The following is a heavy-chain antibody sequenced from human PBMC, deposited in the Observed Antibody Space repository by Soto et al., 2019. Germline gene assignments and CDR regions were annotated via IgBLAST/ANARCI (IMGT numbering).Heavy chain of an antibody. CDR1: GYTFTAYY. CDR2: VNPHSGAT. CDR3: ARPPNPWEPYAFHI. D-gene: IGHD1-26*01. V-gene: IGHV1-2*04. Sequence: ASVKVSCKASGYTFTAYYIHWLRQAPGQGLEWMGWVNPHSGATVFAQKFLGSVTLTTDTSINTAYMELTSLTSDDTALYYCARPPNPWEPYAFHIWGPGTLVTVSS. J-gene: IGHJ3*02.